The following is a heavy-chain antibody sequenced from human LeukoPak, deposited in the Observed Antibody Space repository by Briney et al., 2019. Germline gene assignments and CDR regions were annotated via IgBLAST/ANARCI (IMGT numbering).Heavy chain of an antibody. CDR2: IYYSGST. CDR3: ARRGVAAGLDY. CDR1: GGSISSYY. J-gene: IGHJ4*02. D-gene: IGHD6-13*01. V-gene: IGHV4-59*01. Sequence: ASETLSLTCTVSGGSISSYYWSWIRQPPGKGLEWIGYIYYSGSTNYNPSLKSRVTISVDTPKNQFSLKLSSVTAADTAVYYCARRGVAAGLDYWGQGTLVTVSS.